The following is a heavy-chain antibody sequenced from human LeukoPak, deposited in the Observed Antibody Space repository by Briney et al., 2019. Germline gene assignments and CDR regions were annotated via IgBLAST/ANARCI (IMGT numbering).Heavy chain of an antibody. CDR1: GFTFSSYS. Sequence: GGSLRLSCTASGFTFSSYSMNWVRQAPGKGLEWVSAISGSGGSTYYADSVKGRFTISRDNSKNTLYLQMNSLRAEDTAVYYCAKRRGLELLYYYYMDVWGKGTTVTVSS. D-gene: IGHD1-7*01. J-gene: IGHJ6*03. CDR2: ISGSGGST. CDR3: AKRRGLELLYYYYMDV. V-gene: IGHV3-23*01.